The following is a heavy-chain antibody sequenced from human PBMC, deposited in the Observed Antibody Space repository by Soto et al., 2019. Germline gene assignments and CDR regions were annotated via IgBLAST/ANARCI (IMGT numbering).Heavy chain of an antibody. CDR3: AKDRIAAAGKGQPNWFDP. Sequence: EVQLLESGGGLVQPGGSLRLSCAASGFTFSSYAMSWVRQAPGKGLEWVSAISGSGGSTYYADSVKGRFTISRDNSKNTLYLQMNSLRAEDTAVYYCAKDRIAAAGKGQPNWFDPWGQGTLVTVSS. CDR1: GFTFSSYA. CDR2: ISGSGGST. D-gene: IGHD6-13*01. J-gene: IGHJ5*02. V-gene: IGHV3-23*01.